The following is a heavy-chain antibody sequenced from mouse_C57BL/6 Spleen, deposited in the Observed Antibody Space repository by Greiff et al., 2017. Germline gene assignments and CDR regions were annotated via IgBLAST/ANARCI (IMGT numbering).Heavy chain of an antibody. D-gene: IGHD2-3*01. V-gene: IGHV1-53*01. CDR3: ARSGGYYWMGY. Sequence: QVQLQQPGTELVKPGASVKLSCKASGYTFTSYWMHWVKQRPGQGLEWIGNINPSNGGTNYNEKFKSKATLTADTSSSTAYMQISSLTSEDSAVYYCARSGGYYWMGYWGKGTTDTVSS. CDR1: GYTFTSYW. J-gene: IGHJ4*01. CDR2: INPSNGGT.